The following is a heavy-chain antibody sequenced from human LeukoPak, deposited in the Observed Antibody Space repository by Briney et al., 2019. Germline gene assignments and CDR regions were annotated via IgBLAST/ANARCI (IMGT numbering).Heavy chain of an antibody. J-gene: IGHJ4*02. V-gene: IGHV3-23*01. D-gene: IGHD3-10*01. CDR3: AKSYLLSGSYPS. CDR2: IRSNGDTT. Sequence: PGGSLRLSCEASGFNFRNYAMRWVRQSPDKGLEWISMIRSNGDTTHYSDSVRGRFSISRDNSKNTVYLQMNSLRAEDTAVYYCAKSYLLSGSYPSWGQGTLVTVSS. CDR1: GFNFRNYA.